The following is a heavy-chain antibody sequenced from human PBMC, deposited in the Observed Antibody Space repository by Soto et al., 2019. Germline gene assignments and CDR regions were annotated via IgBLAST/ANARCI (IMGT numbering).Heavy chain of an antibody. Sequence: ASVKVSCKASGYTFTSYYMHWVRQAPGQGLEWMGIINPSGGSTSYAQKFQGRVTMTRDTSTSTVYMELSSLRSEDTAVYYCAREGIVVVPAAMGHDAFDIWGQGTMVTVPS. D-gene: IGHD2-2*01. CDR3: AREGIVVVPAAMGHDAFDI. CDR1: GYTFTSYY. V-gene: IGHV1-46*01. CDR2: INPSGGST. J-gene: IGHJ3*02.